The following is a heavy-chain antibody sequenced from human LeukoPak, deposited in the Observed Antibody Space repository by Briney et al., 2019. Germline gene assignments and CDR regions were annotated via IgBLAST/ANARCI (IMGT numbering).Heavy chain of an antibody. J-gene: IGHJ3*02. V-gene: IGHV3-74*01. CDR3: ARGAPSYYDTSMKAFDI. Sequence: PGGSLRLSCVASGFTFSTYWMHWVRQSPGKGLVWVSRINGDGNTHYADSVKGRFTISRDNSKNTLYLQMNSLRAEDTAVYYCARGAPSYYDTSMKAFDIWGQGTMVTVSS. D-gene: IGHD3-22*01. CDR2: INGDGNT. CDR1: GFTFSTYW.